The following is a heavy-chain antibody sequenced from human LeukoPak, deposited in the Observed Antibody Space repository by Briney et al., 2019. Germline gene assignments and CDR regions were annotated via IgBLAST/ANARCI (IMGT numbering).Heavy chain of an antibody. D-gene: IGHD2-8*01. Sequence: SVKVSCKASGGIFSSYAISWVRQAPGQGLEWMGGIIPIFGTANYAQKFQGRVTITADESTSTAYMELSSLRSEDTAVYYCARDPLMVYAIRPPGYYYYGMDVWGQGTTVTVSS. J-gene: IGHJ6*02. CDR2: IIPIFGTA. CDR3: ARDPLMVYAIRPPGYYYYGMDV. CDR1: GGIFSSYA. V-gene: IGHV1-69*13.